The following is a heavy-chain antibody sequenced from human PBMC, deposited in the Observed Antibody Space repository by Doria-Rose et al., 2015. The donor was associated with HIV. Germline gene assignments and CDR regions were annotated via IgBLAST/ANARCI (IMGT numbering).Heavy chain of an antibody. CDR3: ARIKSSRWYHKYYFDF. CDR2: IFSDDER. V-gene: IGHV2-26*01. D-gene: IGHD6-13*01. Sequence: QESGPVLVKPIETLTLTCTVSGVSLSSPGMGVSWIRQPPGKALEWLANIFSDDERSYKTSLKSRPTISRGTSKSQVVLTMTDMDPVDTATYYCARIKSSRWYHKYYFDFWGQGTLVIVSA. CDR1: GVSLSSPGMG. J-gene: IGHJ4*02.